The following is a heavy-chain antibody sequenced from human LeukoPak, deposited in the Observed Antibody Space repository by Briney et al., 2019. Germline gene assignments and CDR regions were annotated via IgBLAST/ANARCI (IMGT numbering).Heavy chain of an antibody. Sequence: GGSLRLSCTASGFTFSTYSMNWVRQAPGKGLEWVAVIWYDGSNKYYADPVKGRFTISRDNSQNTLFLQMNSLKAEDTAVYYCVRDRGDSSTWYSCFDYWGQGTPVTVSS. CDR2: IWYDGSNK. CDR3: VRDRGDSSTWYSCFDY. CDR1: GFTFSTYS. D-gene: IGHD6-13*01. J-gene: IGHJ4*02. V-gene: IGHV3-33*08.